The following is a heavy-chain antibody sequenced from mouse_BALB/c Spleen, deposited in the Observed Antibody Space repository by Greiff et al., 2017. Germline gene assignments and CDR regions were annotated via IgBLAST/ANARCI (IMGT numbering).Heavy chain of an antibody. CDR2: ISDGGSYT. V-gene: IGHV5-4*02. Sequence: HLVESGGGLVKPGGSLKLSCAASGFTFSDYYMYWVRQTPEKRLEWVATISDGGSYTYYPDSVKGRFTISRDNAKNNLYLQMSSLKSEDTAMYYCARDGGSHWYFDVWGAGTTVTVSS. CDR3: ARDGGSHWYFDV. CDR1: GFTFSDYY. D-gene: IGHD1-1*02. J-gene: IGHJ1*01.